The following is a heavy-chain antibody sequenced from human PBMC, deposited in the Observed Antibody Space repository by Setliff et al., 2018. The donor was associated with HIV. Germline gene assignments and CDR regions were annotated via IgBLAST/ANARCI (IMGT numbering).Heavy chain of an antibody. CDR2: INTDGGRT. D-gene: IGHD6-19*01. CDR3: ARGYSGGWNDLTGY. Sequence: GGSLRLSCAASGFTFSSYEMNWVRQAPGKGLEWVSHINTDGGRTTYADSVKDRFTISRDNAKNTVYLQMNSLRAEDTAVYYCARGYSGGWNDLTGYWGQGALVTVSS. J-gene: IGHJ4*02. CDR1: GFTFSSYE. V-gene: IGHV3-74*01.